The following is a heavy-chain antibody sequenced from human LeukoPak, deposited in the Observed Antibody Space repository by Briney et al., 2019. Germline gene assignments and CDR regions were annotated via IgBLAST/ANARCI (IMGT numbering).Heavy chain of an antibody. J-gene: IGHJ4*02. CDR2: ISAYNGNT. CDR1: GYRFTSYG. D-gene: IGHD3-9*01. Sequence: GALVKVSCKASGYRFTSYGISWVRQAPGQGLEWMGWISAYNGNTNYAQKLQGRVTMTTDTSTSTAYMELRSLRSDDTAVYYCARGGDGDILTGLVFDYWGQGTLVTVSS. V-gene: IGHV1-18*01. CDR3: ARGGDGDILTGLVFDY.